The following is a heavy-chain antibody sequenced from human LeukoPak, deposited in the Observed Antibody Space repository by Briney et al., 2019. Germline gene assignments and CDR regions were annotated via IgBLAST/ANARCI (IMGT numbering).Heavy chain of an antibody. CDR2: ISSSSSYI. V-gene: IGHV3-21*01. CDR1: GFTFSSYS. D-gene: IGHD5-12*01. CDR3: ARGSGYDYGTVDDAFDI. Sequence: GGSLRLSCAAYGFTFSSYSMNWVRQAPGKGLEWVSSISSSSSYIYYADSVKGRFTISRDNAKNSLYLQMNSLRAEDTAVYYCARGSGYDYGTVDDAFDIWGQGTMVTVSS. J-gene: IGHJ3*02.